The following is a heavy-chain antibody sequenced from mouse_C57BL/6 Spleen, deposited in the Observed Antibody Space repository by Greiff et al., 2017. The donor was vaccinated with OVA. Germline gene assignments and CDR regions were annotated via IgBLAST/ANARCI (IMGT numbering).Heavy chain of an antibody. CDR1: GFTFSSYG. J-gene: IGHJ3*01. CDR2: ISSGGSYT. CDR3: ARHRDSSGSFAY. Sequence: VQLKESGGDLVKPGGSLKLSCAASGFTFSSYGMSWVRQTPDKRLEWVATISSGGSYTYYPDSVKGRFTISRDNAKNTLYLQMSSLKSEDTAMYYCARHRDSSGSFAYWGQGTLVTVSA. D-gene: IGHD3-2*02. V-gene: IGHV5-6*01.